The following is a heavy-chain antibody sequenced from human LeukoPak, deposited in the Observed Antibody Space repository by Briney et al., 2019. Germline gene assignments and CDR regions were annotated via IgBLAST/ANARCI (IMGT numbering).Heavy chain of an antibody. CDR3: ARHKGGMQIFLRGAREPFDS. CDR1: GGSISSSDYY. V-gene: IGHV4-39*01. D-gene: IGHD2-15*01. CDR2: IYYSGTT. J-gene: IGHJ4*02. Sequence: PSETLSLTCTVSGGSISSSDYYWGWIRQPPGKGLECIGSIYYSGTTYYNPSLKSRVTIFVDTSKNQFSLKLRSVTAADTAVYYCARHKGGMQIFLRGAREPFDSWGQGTLVTVSS.